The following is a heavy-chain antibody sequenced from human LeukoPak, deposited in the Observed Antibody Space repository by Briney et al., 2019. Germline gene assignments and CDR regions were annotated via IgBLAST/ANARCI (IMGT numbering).Heavy chain of an antibody. J-gene: IGHJ3*02. CDR3: AKDLLQTFFFDSSGYYSDAFGM. CDR2: ISSRGNST. V-gene: IGHV3-23*01. Sequence: GGSLRLSCAASEFTFSNFAMSWVRQAPGKGLEWVSTISSRGNSTYYADSVKGRFTISRDNSKNTLSLHMNTLRAEDTAVYYCAKDLLQTFFFDSSGYYSDAFGMWGQGTMVTVSP. D-gene: IGHD3-22*01. CDR1: EFTFSNFA.